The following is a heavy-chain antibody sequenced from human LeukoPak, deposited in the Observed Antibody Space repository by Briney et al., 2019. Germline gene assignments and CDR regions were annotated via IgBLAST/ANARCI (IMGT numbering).Heavy chain of an antibody. CDR3: ARLGYSSGWYRTEYFQH. Sequence: GGSLRLSCAASGFTFSSYWMSWVCQAPGKGLEWVANIKQDGSEKYYVDSVKGRFTISRDNAKNSLYLQMNSLRAEDTAVYYCARLGYSSGWYRTEYFQHWGQGTLVTVSS. D-gene: IGHD6-19*01. V-gene: IGHV3-7*05. CDR2: IKQDGSEK. CDR1: GFTFSSYW. J-gene: IGHJ1*01.